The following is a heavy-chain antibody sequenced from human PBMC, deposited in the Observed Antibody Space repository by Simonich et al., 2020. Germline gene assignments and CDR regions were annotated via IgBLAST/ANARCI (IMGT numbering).Heavy chain of an antibody. V-gene: IGHV3-23*01. J-gene: IGHJ4*02. D-gene: IGHD7-27*01. Sequence: EVQLLESGGGLVQPGGSLRLSCAASGFTFSSYAMSWVRQAPGKGVGWGSAIRGSGGSTYYADSVKGRFTISRDNSKNTLYLQMNSLRAEDTAVYYCAKEGALTGDLDYWGQGTLVTVSS. CDR3: AKEGALTGDLDY. CDR1: GFTFSSYA. CDR2: IRGSGGST.